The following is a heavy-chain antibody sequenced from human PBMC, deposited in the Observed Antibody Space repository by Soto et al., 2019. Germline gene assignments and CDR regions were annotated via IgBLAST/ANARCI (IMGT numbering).Heavy chain of an antibody. V-gene: IGHV3-48*02. CDR3: GTQRWLAPVYYHYGMYI. Sequence: GGSLRLSCAASGFTLSSYSMNWVRQAPGKGLEWVSYISSSSSSTIHYADSVKGRFTISRDNGKNSVYLQMNSLRDEDTAVYYCGTQRWLAPVYYHYGMYIWDQGTPVTVSS. CDR1: GFTLSSYS. J-gene: IGHJ6*02. D-gene: IGHD5-12*01. CDR2: ISSSSSSTI.